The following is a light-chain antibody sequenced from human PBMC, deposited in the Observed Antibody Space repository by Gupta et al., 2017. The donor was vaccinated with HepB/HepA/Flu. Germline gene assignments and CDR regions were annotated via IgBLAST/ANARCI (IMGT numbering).Light chain of an antibody. Sequence: QSALTQPSSLSGSSGQSITISCTGTSSDVGTYNYVTWYQQHQGKAPKLMIYEVSSRPSGVSDRFSGSKSGNTASLTISGLQGEDEAEYYCRSYTSFNTLIFGGGTKLTV. J-gene: IGLJ2*01. V-gene: IGLV2-14*01. CDR1: SSDVGTYNY. CDR3: RSYTSFNTLI. CDR2: EVS.